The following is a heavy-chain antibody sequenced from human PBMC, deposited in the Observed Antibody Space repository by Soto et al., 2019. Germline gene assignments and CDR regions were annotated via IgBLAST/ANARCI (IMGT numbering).Heavy chain of an antibody. D-gene: IGHD2-2*01. V-gene: IGHV4-39*01. J-gene: IGHJ4*02. CDR3: ARLRRTGYCSSTSCPQKYYFDY. CDR1: GGSISSSSYY. Sequence: QLQLQESGPGLVKPSETLSLTCTVSGGSISSSSYYWGWIRQPPGKGLEWIGSIYYSGSTYYNPSLKSRVTIPVDTSKNQFSLKLSSVTAADTAVYYCARLRRTGYCSSTSCPQKYYFDYWGQGTLVTVSS. CDR2: IYYSGST.